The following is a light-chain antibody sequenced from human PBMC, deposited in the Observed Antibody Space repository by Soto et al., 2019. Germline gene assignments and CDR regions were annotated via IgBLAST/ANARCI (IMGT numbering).Light chain of an antibody. CDR2: EVT. J-gene: IGLJ1*01. CDR1: SSDVGGFNY. Sequence: QSVLTQPASVSGSPGQSITISCTGTSSDVGGFNYVSRYQQHPGKAPKLLIYEVTYRPSGVSHRFSGSKSGNTASLTISGLQAEDEADYHCSSWTKTSAHYVFGSGTKVTVL. CDR3: SSWTKTSAHYV. V-gene: IGLV2-14*01.